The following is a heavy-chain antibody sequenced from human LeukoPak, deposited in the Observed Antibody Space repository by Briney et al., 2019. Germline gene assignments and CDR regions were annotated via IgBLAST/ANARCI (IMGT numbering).Heavy chain of an antibody. V-gene: IGHV1-18*01. CDR3: ARDQRRYGATDAFDI. CDR2: ISAYNGNT. J-gene: IGHJ3*02. D-gene: IGHD5-18*01. CDR1: GYTFTSYG. Sequence: ASVKVSCKASGYTFTSYGISWVRQAPGQGLEWMGWISAYNGNTNYAQKLQGRVTITADESTSTAYMGLSSLRSEDTAVYYCARDQRRYGATDAFDIWGQGTMVTVSS.